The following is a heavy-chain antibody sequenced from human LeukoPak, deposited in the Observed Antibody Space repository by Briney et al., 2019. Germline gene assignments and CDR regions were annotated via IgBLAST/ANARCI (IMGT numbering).Heavy chain of an antibody. CDR3: ARDGNFDY. D-gene: IGHD1-1*01. CDR2: ISPNSGET. J-gene: IGHJ4*02. Sequence: ASVKVSCKASGYTFTDYYMHWVRQAPGQGLEWMRWISPNSGETSYAQKFQGRVTMTRDTSIRSAYMELHSLTPDDTAVFYCARDGNFDYWGQGTLVTVSS. V-gene: IGHV1-2*02. CDR1: GYTFTDYY.